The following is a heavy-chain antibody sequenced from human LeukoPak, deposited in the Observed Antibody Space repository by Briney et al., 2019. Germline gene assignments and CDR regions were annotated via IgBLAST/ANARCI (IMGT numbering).Heavy chain of an antibody. CDR2: ISGSGGST. V-gene: IGHV3-23*01. Sequence: PGGSLRLSCAASGFTFSSYAMSWVRQAPGKGLEWVSAISGSGGSTYYADSVKGRFTISRDNSKNTLYMQMNSLRAEDTAVYYCTNSRLYYYYYGMDVWGQATTVTVSS. J-gene: IGHJ6*02. CDR1: GFTFSSYA. CDR3: TNSRLYYYYYGMDV.